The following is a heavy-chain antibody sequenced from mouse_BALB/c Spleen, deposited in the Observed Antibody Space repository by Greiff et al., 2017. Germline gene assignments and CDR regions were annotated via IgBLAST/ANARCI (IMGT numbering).Heavy chain of an antibody. J-gene: IGHJ4*01. CDR3: ARDPLYGNPYYYAMDY. Sequence: EVKLMESGGGLVQPGGSLRLSCATSGFTFTDYYMSWVRQPPGKALEWLGFIRNKANGYTTEYSASVKGRFTISRDNSQSILYLQMNTLRAEDSATYYGARDPLYGNPYYYAMDYWGQGTSVTVSS. V-gene: IGHV7-3*02. CDR2: IRNKANGYTT. CDR1: GFTFTDYY. D-gene: IGHD2-1*01.